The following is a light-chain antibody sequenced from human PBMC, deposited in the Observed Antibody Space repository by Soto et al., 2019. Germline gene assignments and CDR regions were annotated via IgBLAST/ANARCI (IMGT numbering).Light chain of an antibody. V-gene: IGLV1-51*01. J-gene: IGLJ1*01. CDR3: GSWDSSLSAYV. CDR1: SSNIGGNS. Sequence: QSVLTQPPSVSAAPAQKVTRSCYGSSSNIGGNSVSWYQQLPGTAPKLLIYDDNKRPSGIPDRFSGSKSGTSATLGITGFQTGDEADYYCGSWDSSLSAYVFGTGTKVTVL. CDR2: DDN.